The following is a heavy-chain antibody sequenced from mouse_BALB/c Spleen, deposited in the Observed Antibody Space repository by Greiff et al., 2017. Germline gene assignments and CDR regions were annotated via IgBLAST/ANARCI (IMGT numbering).Heavy chain of an antibody. Sequence: EVQRVESGGGLVKPGGSLKLSCAASGFTFSSYTMSWVRQTPEKRLEWVATISSGGGNTYYPDSVKGRFTISRDNAKNNLYLQMSSLRSEDTALYYCASWGKATFYAMDYWGQGTSVTVSS. D-gene: IGHD1-1*01. V-gene: IGHV5-9*03. CDR2: ISSGGGNT. J-gene: IGHJ4*01. CDR3: ASWGKATFYAMDY. CDR1: GFTFSSYT.